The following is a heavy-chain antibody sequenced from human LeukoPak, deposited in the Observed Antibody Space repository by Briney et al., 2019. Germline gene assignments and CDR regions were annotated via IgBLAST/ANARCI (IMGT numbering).Heavy chain of an antibody. J-gene: IGHJ4*02. D-gene: IGHD3-10*01. CDR2: IYSGGST. CDR1: GFTVSTNY. Sequence: GGSLRLSCAASGFTVSTNYMSWVRQAPGKGLEWVSGIYSGGSTYYADFVKGRFTISRDNSKNTLYLQMNTLRAEDTAVYYCARSWFSSYFDFWGQGILVTVSS. V-gene: IGHV3-66*01. CDR3: ARSWFSSYFDF.